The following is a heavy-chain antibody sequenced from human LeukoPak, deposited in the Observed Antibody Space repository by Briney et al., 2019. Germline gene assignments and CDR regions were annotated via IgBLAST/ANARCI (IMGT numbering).Heavy chain of an antibody. CDR1: GFTFSSYW. Sequence: GGSLRLSCAGSGFTFSSYWMHWVRQAPGKGLVWVSRISTDASSTTYADSVKGRFTISRDNAKATLYLQMNSLRAEDTAVYYCTGHHQAYSRTYWGQGTLVTVSS. V-gene: IGHV3-74*01. CDR3: TGHHQAYSRTY. D-gene: IGHD4-11*01. J-gene: IGHJ4*02. CDR2: ISTDASST.